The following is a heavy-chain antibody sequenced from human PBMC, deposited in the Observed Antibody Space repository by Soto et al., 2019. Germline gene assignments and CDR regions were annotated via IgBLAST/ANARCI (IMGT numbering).Heavy chain of an antibody. CDR2: IGTAGDT. CDR3: TRGYYYGMDV. V-gene: IGHV3-13*01. CDR1: GFTFSSHD. J-gene: IGHJ6*02. Sequence: PGGSLRLSCAASGFTFSSHDMHWVRQATGKGLEWVSAIGTAGDTYYPGTVKGRFTISKDNAKNALYLQMNSLRAGDTAVYYCTRGYYYGMDVWGQGTTVTVSS.